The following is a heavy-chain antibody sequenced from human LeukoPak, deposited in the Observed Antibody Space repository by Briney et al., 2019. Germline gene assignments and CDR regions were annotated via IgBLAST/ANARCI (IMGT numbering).Heavy chain of an antibody. D-gene: IGHD6-6*01. V-gene: IGHV4-59*01. CDR2: IYYSGTT. CDR1: GGSISSYY. CDR3: ARFGTSSSRFFDQ. Sequence: SETLSLTCTVSGGSISSYYWSWIRQPPGKGLEWIGYIYYSGTTSYYPSLKSRVTIALDTSKNQFSLKLNSVTAADTAVYYCARFGTSSSRFFDQWGQGTLVTVSS. J-gene: IGHJ4*02.